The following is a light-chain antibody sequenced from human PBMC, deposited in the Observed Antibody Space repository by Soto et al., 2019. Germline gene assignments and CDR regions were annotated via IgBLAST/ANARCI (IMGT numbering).Light chain of an antibody. V-gene: IGKV1-39*01. CDR1: QSISSY. J-gene: IGKJ4*01. CDR3: QQSYSTLALT. CDR2: AAS. Sequence: DIQMTQSPSSLSASVGDRVTITCRASQSISSYLNWYQQKPGKAPKLLIYAASSLQSGVPSRFSGSGSGTDFTLTIRSLQPEDFATYYCQQSYSTLALTLGGGTKVDIK.